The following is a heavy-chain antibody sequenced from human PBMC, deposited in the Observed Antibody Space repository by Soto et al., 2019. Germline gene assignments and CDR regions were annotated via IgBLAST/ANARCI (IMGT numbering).Heavy chain of an antibody. CDR2: ISGGGINT. J-gene: IGHJ2*01. CDR3: ARDRHYDPIRFFDL. D-gene: IGHD3-22*01. CDR1: GFTFNYYA. V-gene: IGHV3-23*01. Sequence: EVQLMESEGGLVQPGKSLRLSCEASGFTFNYYAMSWVRQAPGKGLEWVSAISGGGINTYYANSVKGRFTISRDNSKHTLYLQMNSLRAEDPALYYCARDRHYDPIRFFDLWGRGTLVTVSS.